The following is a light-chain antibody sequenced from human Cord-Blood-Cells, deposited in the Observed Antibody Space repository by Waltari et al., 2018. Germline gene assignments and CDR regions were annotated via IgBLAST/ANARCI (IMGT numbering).Light chain of an antibody. CDR2: AAS. J-gene: IGKJ1*01. Sequence: DIQMTQSPSSLSASVGDRVTITCRASQSISSYLNWYQQKPGKAPKLLIYAASSLQSGVPSRFSGSGSGTDFTLTISSLQPEDFAPYYCQQSYSTPPTWTFGQGTKVEIK. CDR3: QQSYSTPPTWT. V-gene: IGKV1-39*01. CDR1: QSISSY.